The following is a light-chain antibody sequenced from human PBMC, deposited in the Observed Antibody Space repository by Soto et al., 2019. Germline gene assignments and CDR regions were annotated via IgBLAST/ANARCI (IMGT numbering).Light chain of an antibody. J-gene: IGLJ3*02. CDR2: EGN. CDR1: RNDIGTYNL. Sequence: QSVLTQPASVSESPGQSISISCGGGRNDIGTYNLVSWYQQHPGKAPKLIIYEGNKRPSGVSNRFSGSRSGNTASLTISGLQDEDEADYYCCSYTDGSSLLFGGGTKLTV. CDR3: CSYTDGSSLL. V-gene: IGLV2-23*01.